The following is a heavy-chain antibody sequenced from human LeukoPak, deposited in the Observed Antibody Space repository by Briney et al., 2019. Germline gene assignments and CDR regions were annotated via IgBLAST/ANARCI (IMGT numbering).Heavy chain of an antibody. CDR2: INPNSGGT. Sequence: GASVKVSCKASGYTFTGYYIHWVRQAPGHGLEWMGWINPNSGGTSYAQKFQGRVTMTRDTSVTTAYMELSRLRSDDTAVYYCARYSGYDEPFEYWGQGTLVTVSS. CDR3: ARYSGYDEPFEY. J-gene: IGHJ4*02. D-gene: IGHD5-12*01. CDR1: GYTFTGYY. V-gene: IGHV1-2*02.